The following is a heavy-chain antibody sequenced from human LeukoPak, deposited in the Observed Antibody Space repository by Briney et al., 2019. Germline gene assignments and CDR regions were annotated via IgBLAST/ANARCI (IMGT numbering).Heavy chain of an antibody. CDR1: GGSFSPSY. Sequence: PSETLSLTCAVYGGSFSPSYWSWIRQPPGKGREWIGEINHSGSTTYNPSLQSRVTISVDTSKNQFSLRLSSVAAADTAVYYYARSGFYCGGDCYVDYWGQGTLVTVSS. V-gene: IGHV4-34*01. CDR2: INHSGST. J-gene: IGHJ4*02. D-gene: IGHD2-21*02. CDR3: ARSGFYCGGDCYVDY.